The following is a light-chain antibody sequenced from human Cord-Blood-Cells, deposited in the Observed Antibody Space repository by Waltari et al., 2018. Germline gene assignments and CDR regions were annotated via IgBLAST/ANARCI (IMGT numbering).Light chain of an antibody. Sequence: QSALTQPASVSGSPGQSITISCTGTSSDVGGYNYVSWYQQHPGKAPKLMIYEVSNRPSGFSNRFSVSKSGNTASLTISGLQAEDEADYYCSSYTSSSTVVFGGGTKLTVL. CDR2: EVS. CDR1: SSDVGGYNY. V-gene: IGLV2-14*01. CDR3: SSYTSSSTVV. J-gene: IGLJ2*01.